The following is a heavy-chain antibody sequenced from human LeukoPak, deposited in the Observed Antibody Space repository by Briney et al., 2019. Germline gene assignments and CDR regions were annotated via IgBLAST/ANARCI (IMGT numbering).Heavy chain of an antibody. CDR1: GGSISSSSYY. V-gene: IGHV4-39*07. CDR3: ARLGLYGGSGLFYFDY. J-gene: IGHJ4*02. CDR2: IYYSGST. D-gene: IGHD2-15*01. Sequence: PSETLSLTCSVSGGSISSSSYYWGWIRQPPGKGLEWIGSIYYSGSTYYNPSLKSRVTISVDTSKNQFSLKLSSVTAADTAVYYCARLGLYGGSGLFYFDYWGQGTLVTVSS.